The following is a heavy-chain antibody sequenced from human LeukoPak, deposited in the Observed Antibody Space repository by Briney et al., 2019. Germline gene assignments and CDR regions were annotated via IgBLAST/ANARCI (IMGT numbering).Heavy chain of an antibody. V-gene: IGHV3-7*01. CDR3: ARLNYYDNKGPDAFDI. D-gene: IGHD3-22*01. Sequence: QPGGSLRLSCEASGFTFSSYAMTWVRQAPGKGLEWVANIKEDGSEKYYVDSVKGRFTISRDNAKNSLYLQMNSLRAEDTAVYYCARLNYYDNKGPDAFDIWGQGTMVTVSS. CDR1: GFTFSSYA. CDR2: IKEDGSEK. J-gene: IGHJ3*02.